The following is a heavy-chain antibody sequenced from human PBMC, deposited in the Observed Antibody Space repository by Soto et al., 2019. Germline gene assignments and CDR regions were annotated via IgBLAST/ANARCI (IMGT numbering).Heavy chain of an antibody. CDR2: IHYSGTT. D-gene: IGHD3-9*01. V-gene: IGHV4-31*03. CDR3: ARGGSNDWQVAFDI. J-gene: IGHJ3*02. CDR1: GDSITAGGHY. Sequence: QVQLQESGPGLVQPSQTLSLTCTVSGDSITAGGHYWAWVRQHPETGLEWLGYIHYSGTTDYNPSLKSRVTMSLDTSKNQFSLKLTSVTAADTAVYYCARGGSNDWQVAFDIWGQGTMVTVSS.